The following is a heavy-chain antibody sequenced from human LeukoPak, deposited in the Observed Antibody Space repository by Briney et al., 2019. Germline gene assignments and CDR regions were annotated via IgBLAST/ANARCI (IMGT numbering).Heavy chain of an antibody. V-gene: IGHV3-30*18. Sequence: PGGSLRLSCAASGFTFSSYDIHWVRQAPGKGLDWVALISYDGSNKYYADSVKGRFTISRDNSKNTLYLQMNSLRAEDTAVYYCAKDLEDTAMVWNYWGQGTLVTVSS. J-gene: IGHJ4*02. D-gene: IGHD5-18*01. CDR1: GFTFSSYD. CDR3: AKDLEDTAMVWNY. CDR2: ISYDGSNK.